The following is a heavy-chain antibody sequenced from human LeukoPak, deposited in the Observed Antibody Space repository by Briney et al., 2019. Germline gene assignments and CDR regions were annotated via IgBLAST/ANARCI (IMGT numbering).Heavy chain of an antibody. V-gene: IGHV3-23*01. Sequence: GGSLRLSCVVSGFTFSSYAMSWVRQAPGKGLEWVSGISGSGGSTYYADSVKGRFTISRDNTKNTLYLQMNSLRAEDTAVYYCARDMVNPLGSDYYYYMDVWGKGTTVTVSS. J-gene: IGHJ6*03. CDR3: ARDMVNPLGSDYYYYMDV. CDR2: ISGSGGST. D-gene: IGHD4/OR15-4a*01. CDR1: GFTFSSYA.